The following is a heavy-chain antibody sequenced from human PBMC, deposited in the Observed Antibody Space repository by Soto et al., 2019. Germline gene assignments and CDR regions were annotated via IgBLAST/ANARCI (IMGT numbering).Heavy chain of an antibody. D-gene: IGHD2-15*01. Sequence: ASLKVSCKASGYTFTGYYMHWVRQAPGQGLEWMGWINPNSGGTNYAQKFQGRVTMTRDTSISTAYMELSRLRSDDTAVYYCARDDRYCSGGSCYSLLAFDIWGQGTMVTVSS. CDR3: ARDDRYCSGGSCYSLLAFDI. V-gene: IGHV1-2*02. CDR2: INPNSGGT. CDR1: GYTFTGYY. J-gene: IGHJ3*02.